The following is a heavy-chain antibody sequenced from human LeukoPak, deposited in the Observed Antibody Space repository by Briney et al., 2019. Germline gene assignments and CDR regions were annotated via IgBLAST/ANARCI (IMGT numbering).Heavy chain of an antibody. V-gene: IGHV1-69*13. CDR3: ASGNLGYCSSTSCYVF. J-gene: IGHJ4*02. CDR1: GYTFTSYD. CDR2: IIPIFGTA. D-gene: IGHD2-2*01. Sequence: SVKVSCKASGYTFTSYDINWVRQAPGQGLEWMGGIIPIFGTANYAQKFQGRVTITADESTSTAYMELSSLRSEDTAVYYCASGNLGYCSSTSCYVFWGQGTLVTVSS.